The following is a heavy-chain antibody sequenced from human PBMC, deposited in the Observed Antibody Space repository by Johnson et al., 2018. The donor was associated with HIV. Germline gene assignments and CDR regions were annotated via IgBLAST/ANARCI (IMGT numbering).Heavy chain of an antibody. CDR1: GFTFSSYA. Sequence: QVHLVESGGGVVQPGRSLRLSCAASGFTFSSYAMHWVRQAPGKGLEWVAVISYDGSNKYYADSVKGRFTISRDNSKNTLYLQMNSLRAEDTAVYYCAREGGYSSSWYGGYGREDAFDIWGQGTMVTVSS. D-gene: IGHD6-13*01. CDR2: ISYDGSNK. V-gene: IGHV3-30*14. CDR3: AREGGYSSSWYGGYGREDAFDI. J-gene: IGHJ3*02.